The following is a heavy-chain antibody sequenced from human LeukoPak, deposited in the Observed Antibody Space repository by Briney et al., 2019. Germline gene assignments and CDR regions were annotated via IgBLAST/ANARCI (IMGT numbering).Heavy chain of an antibody. Sequence: SETLSLTCAVYGGSFSGYYWSWIRQPPGKGLEWIGEINHSGSTNYNPSLKSRVTISVDTSKNQFSLKLSSVTAADTAVYYCARAKGIGLRGYSYGYYFDYWGQGTLVTVSS. CDR2: INHSGST. CDR3: ARAKGIGLRGYSYGYYFDY. J-gene: IGHJ4*02. CDR1: GGSFSGYY. V-gene: IGHV4-34*01. D-gene: IGHD5-18*01.